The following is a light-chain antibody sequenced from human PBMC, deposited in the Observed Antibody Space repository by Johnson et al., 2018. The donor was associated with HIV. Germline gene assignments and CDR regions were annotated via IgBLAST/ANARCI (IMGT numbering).Light chain of an antibody. Sequence: QSVLTQPPSVSAAPGQKVTISCSGSSSDMGNYAVSWYQQLPGTAPKLLIYDNNKRPSGIPDRFSGSKSGTSATLGLTGLQTGDEADYYCGTWDTSLGPQYVFGSGTKVTVL. CDR3: GTWDTSLGPQYV. CDR2: DNN. CDR1: SSDMGNYA. J-gene: IGLJ1*01. V-gene: IGLV1-51*01.